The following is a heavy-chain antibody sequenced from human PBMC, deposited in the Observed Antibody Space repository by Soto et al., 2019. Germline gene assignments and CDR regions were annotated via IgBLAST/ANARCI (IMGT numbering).Heavy chain of an antibody. CDR3: ANQGRYYDSSGYYPGYGMDV. D-gene: IGHD3-22*01. Sequence: SETLSLTCAVYGGSFSGYYWSWIRQPPGKGLEWIGEINHSGSTNYNPSLKSRVTISVDTSKNQFSLKLSSVTAADTAVYYCANQGRYYDSSGYYPGYGMDVWGQGTTVTVSS. V-gene: IGHV4-34*01. J-gene: IGHJ6*02. CDR2: INHSGST. CDR1: GGSFSGYY.